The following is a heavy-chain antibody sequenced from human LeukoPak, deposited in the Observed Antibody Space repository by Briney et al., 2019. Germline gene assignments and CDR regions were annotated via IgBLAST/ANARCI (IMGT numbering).Heavy chain of an antibody. CDR3: ARDRYSSGYYLDY. J-gene: IGHJ4*02. CDR1: GFTFSSYA. Sequence: GRSLRLSCAASGFTFSSYAMHWVRQAPGKGLEWVAVISYDGSNKYYADSVKGRFTIPRDNSKNTLYLQMNSLRAEDTAVYYCARDRYSSGYYLDYWGQGTLVTVSS. D-gene: IGHD3-22*01. V-gene: IGHV3-30-3*01. CDR2: ISYDGSNK.